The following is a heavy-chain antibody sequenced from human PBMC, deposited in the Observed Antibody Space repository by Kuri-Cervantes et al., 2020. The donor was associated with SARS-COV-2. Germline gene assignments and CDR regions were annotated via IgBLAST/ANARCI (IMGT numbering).Heavy chain of an antibody. CDR3: ATNRDSNYFDN. CDR1: GFTFSSYA. D-gene: IGHD1-14*01. V-gene: IGHV3-23*01. Sequence: GESLKISCAASGFTFSSYAMSWVRQAPGKGLEWVSAISGSGGSTYYADSVKGRLTISRDNFRNTLSLQMTDLRVDDTAIYYCATNRDSNYFDNWGQGTLVTVSS. CDR2: ISGSGGST. J-gene: IGHJ4*02.